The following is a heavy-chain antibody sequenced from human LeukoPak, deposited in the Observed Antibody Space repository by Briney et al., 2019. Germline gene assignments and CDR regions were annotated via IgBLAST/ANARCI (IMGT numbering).Heavy chain of an antibody. J-gene: IGHJ4*02. CDR3: ARGYSITTLDY. V-gene: IGHV4-59*01. CDR1: GGSIRSYY. Sequence: SETLSLTCTVSGGSIRSYYWSWIRQPPGKGLEWIGYIYYSGSTNSNPSLKSRLTISVDTSKNQFSLKLSSVTAADTAVFYRARGYSITTLDYWGQGTLVTVSS. D-gene: IGHD3-3*01. CDR2: IYYSGST.